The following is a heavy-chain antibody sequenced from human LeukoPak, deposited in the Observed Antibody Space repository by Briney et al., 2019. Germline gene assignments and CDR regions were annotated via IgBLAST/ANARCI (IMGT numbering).Heavy chain of an antibody. V-gene: IGHV4-59*02. CDR2: MYNSGSH. CDR1: GGSVSCYY. J-gene: IGHJ4*02. CDR3: ARSSYSGTYAGGY. D-gene: IGHD1-26*01. Sequence: PSETLSLTCSVSGGSVSCYYWSWIRQPPGKGLEWIGYMYNSGSHYYNPSLKSRVTISLDTSENQFSLKLTSVTAADTAVYYCARSSYSGTYAGGYWGQGLLVTVSS.